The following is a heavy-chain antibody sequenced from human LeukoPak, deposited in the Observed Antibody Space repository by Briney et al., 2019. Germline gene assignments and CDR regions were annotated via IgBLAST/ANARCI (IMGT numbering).Heavy chain of an antibody. J-gene: IGHJ5*02. CDR3: ARQLGSTDWFDP. V-gene: IGHV4-59*01. CDR2: INYSGST. Sequence: SETVSLTCTVSGGSISSYYWSWIRQPPGKGLEWIGYINYSGSTNYNPSLKSRVTISVDTSKKQISLKLRSVTAADTAVYYCARQLGSTDWFDPWGQGTLVTVS. CDR1: GGSISSYY. D-gene: IGHD2-2*01.